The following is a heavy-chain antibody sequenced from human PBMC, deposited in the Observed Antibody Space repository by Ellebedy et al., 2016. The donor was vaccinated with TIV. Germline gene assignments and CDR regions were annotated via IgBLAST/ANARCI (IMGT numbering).Heavy chain of an antibody. D-gene: IGHD3-3*01. CDR1: GYTFTSYG. V-gene: IGHV1-18*04. CDR2: ISGYNGNT. CDR3: ARDPGPLEWEVLPDPRHYGMDV. J-gene: IGHJ6*02. Sequence: AASVKVSCKASGYTFTSYGFSWVRQAPGQGLEWMGWISGYNGNTNYAQKLQGRVTMTTDTSTSTAYMELRSLRSADTAVYYCARDPGPLEWEVLPDPRHYGMDVWGQGTTVTVSS.